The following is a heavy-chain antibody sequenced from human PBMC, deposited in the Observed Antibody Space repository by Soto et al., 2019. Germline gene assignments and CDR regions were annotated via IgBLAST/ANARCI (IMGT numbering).Heavy chain of an antibody. Sequence: GSLRLSCAASGFTFSSYAMIWVRQAPGKGLEWVSTISGSGGSTYSADSVKGRFSISRDNSKSTLYLQMKSLRADDTAVYYCAAGGTVTRLDYWGQGTLVTVS. CDR2: ISGSGGST. D-gene: IGHD4-17*01. J-gene: IGHJ4*02. CDR1: GFTFSSYA. V-gene: IGHV3-23*01. CDR3: AAGGTVTRLDY.